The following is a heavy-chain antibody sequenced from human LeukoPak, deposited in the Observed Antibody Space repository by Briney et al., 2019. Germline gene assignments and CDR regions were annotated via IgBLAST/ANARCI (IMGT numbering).Heavy chain of an antibody. J-gene: IGHJ5*02. CDR1: GFTFNTFA. V-gene: IGHV3-30-3*01. CDR3: ARDYDVLTAYPPTQLFDP. D-gene: IGHD3-9*01. CDR2: ISYDGDKQ. Sequence: GGSLRLSCAATGFTFNTFAMHWVRQAPGKGLEWLGLISYDGDKQIYPASVKGRFSFSRDNSNNTLYLQMNNLRPEDTALYYCARDYDVLTAYPPTQLFDPWGQGTLVTVSS.